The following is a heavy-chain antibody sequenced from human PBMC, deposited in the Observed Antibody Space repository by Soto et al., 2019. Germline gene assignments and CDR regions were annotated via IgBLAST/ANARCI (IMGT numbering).Heavy chain of an antibody. CDR3: ASRVITFGGLLERFAP. CDR2: IHYSGST. D-gene: IGHD3-16*01. Sequence: TLSLTCTVSGGSIRSSTYYWGWIRQPPGKGLEWIGSIHYSGSTYYNPSLKSRVTVSEDTSENQFSLKLSSVTAADTAVYYCASRVITFGGLLERFAPWAQRALDPVSS. V-gene: IGHV4-39*01. J-gene: IGHJ5*02. CDR1: GGSIRSSTYY.